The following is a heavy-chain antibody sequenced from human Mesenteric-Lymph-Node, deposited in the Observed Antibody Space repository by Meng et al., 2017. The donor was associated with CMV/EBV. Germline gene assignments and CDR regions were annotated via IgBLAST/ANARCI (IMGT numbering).Heavy chain of an antibody. D-gene: IGHD4-23*01. CDR1: GFTVSSNY. V-gene: IGHV3-66*02. J-gene: IGHJ4*02. CDR3: ARALNDYGGKGGLLWDY. CDR2: MYSGGST. Sequence: GESLKISCAASGFTVSSNYMSWVRQAPGKGLEWVSVMYSGGSTYYADSVKGRFTISRDNSKNTLYLQMNSLRAEDTAVYYCARALNDYGGKGGLLWDYWGQGTLVTVSS.